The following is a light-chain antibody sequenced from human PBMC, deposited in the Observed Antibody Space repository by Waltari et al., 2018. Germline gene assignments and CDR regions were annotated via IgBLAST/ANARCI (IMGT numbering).Light chain of an antibody. CDR1: SSDFGNYNR. J-gene: IGLJ3*02. CDR2: DVT. CDR3: SSPTTSITWV. V-gene: IGLV2-18*02. Sequence: QSALTQPPSVSGSPGQSVTISCTATSSDFGNYNRVSWYQQSPGTAPKLMIYDVTNRPSGVPNRCSWSKSGNTAYLTSSGLQAEDEADYYCSSPTTSITWVFGGGTKLTVL.